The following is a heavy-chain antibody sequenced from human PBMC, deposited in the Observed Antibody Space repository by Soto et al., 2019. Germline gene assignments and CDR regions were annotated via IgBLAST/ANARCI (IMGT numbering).Heavy chain of an antibody. J-gene: IGHJ6*02. V-gene: IGHV3-53*01. D-gene: IGHD1-1*01. CDR3: GTGTPKAVYYYGMDV. CDR1: GFTVSSNY. Sequence: GGSLRLSCAASGFTVSSNYMSWVRQAPGKGLEWVSVIYSGGSTYYADSVKGRFTISRDNSKNTLYLQMNSLRAEDTAVYYCGTGTPKAVYYYGMDVWGQGTTVTVSS. CDR2: IYSGGST.